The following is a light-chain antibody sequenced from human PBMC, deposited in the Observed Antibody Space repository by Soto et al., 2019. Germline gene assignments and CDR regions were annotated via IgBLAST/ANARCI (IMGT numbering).Light chain of an antibody. CDR2: DDN. J-gene: IGLJ1*01. CDR1: SSNIGGNS. V-gene: IGLV1-51*01. Sequence: QSVLTQPPSVSAAPGQKVTISCSGSSSNIGGNSVSWYRQLPGTAPKLLIYDDNKRPSRIPDRFSGCKSRTSATLGITGFQTGDEADYYCGSWDSSLSAYVFGTGTKVTVL. CDR3: GSWDSSLSAYV.